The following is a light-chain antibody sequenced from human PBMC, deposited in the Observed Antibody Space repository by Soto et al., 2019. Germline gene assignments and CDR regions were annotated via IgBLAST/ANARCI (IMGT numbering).Light chain of an antibody. J-gene: IGKJ4*01. Sequence: DIHMTQSPSSVSASIGDTVTITCRASQDISTLLAWYQQKPGKAPKLLIYGASTLESGVPSRFSGSGSGTHFTLTIDNLQPEDVATYFCQQNYITPLTFGGGTKVDIK. CDR2: GAS. V-gene: IGKV1-12*01. CDR1: QDISTL. CDR3: QQNYITPLT.